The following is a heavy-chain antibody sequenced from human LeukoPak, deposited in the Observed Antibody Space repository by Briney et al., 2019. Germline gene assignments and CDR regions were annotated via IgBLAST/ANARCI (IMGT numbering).Heavy chain of an antibody. Sequence: ASVKVSCKASGYTFTSYGISWVRQAPGQGLEWMGWISAYNGNTNYAQKLQGRVTMTTDTPTSTAYMELRSLRSDDTAVYYCARDRRYYYDSSGTPCDYWGQGTLVTVSS. V-gene: IGHV1-18*01. CDR1: GYTFTSYG. D-gene: IGHD3-22*01. CDR2: ISAYNGNT. CDR3: ARDRRYYYDSSGTPCDY. J-gene: IGHJ4*02.